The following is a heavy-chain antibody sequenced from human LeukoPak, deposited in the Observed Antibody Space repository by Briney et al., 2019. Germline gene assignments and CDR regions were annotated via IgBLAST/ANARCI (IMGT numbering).Heavy chain of an antibody. CDR3: ARGGVRFGELLPDY. J-gene: IGHJ4*02. Sequence: ASVKVSCKASGYTFTDYYMHWVRQAPGQELEWMGWINPNSGGTNYEQKFQGRVTMTRDTSISTAYMNLSRLRSDDTAVYYCARGGVRFGELLPDYWGQGTLVTVSS. V-gene: IGHV1-2*02. CDR1: GYTFTDYY. D-gene: IGHD3-10*01. CDR2: INPNSGGT.